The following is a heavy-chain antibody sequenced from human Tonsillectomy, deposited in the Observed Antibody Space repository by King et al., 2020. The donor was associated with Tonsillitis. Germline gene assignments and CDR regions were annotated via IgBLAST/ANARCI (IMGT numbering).Heavy chain of an antibody. CDR1: GFAFSSYA. CDR2: ITDSGSKT. V-gene: IGHV3-23*04. D-gene: IGHD1-26*01. Sequence: VQLVESGGAWVQPGGSLRLSCAASGFAFSSYAMSWVRQAPGKGPEWVSAITDSGSKTYYADSVEGRLTISRDNSKNTLYLQMNSLSAEDTAIYYCARGSWGVGPYYGMDVWGRGTTVTVCS. J-gene: IGHJ6*02. CDR3: ARGSWGVGPYYGMDV.